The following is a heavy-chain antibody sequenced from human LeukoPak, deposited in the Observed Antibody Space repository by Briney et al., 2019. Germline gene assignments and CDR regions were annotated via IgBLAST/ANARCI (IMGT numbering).Heavy chain of an antibody. V-gene: IGHV4-39*07. Sequence: SETLFLTCTVSGGSLSSSSYYWGWIRQPPGKGLEWIGSIYYSGSTSYNPSLKSRVPISVDTSKNQFSLKLSSLTPADTAVYYCARDEFLGPYCSSTSCYSAYWGQGTLVTVSS. CDR3: ARDEFLGPYCSSTSCYSAY. J-gene: IGHJ4*02. CDR2: IYYSGST. D-gene: IGHD2-2*01. CDR1: GGSLSSSSYY.